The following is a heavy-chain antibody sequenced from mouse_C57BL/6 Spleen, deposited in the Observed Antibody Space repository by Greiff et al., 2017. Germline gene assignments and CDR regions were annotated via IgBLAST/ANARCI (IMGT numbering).Heavy chain of an antibody. Sequence: QVQLQQPGAELVRPGTSVKLSCKASGYTFTSYWMHWVKQRPGQGLEWIGVIDPSDSYTNYNQKFKGKATLTVDTSSSTAYMQLSSLTSEDSAVDCCARWLRPNYWYFDVWGTGTTVTVSS. CDR2: IDPSDSYT. CDR3: ARWLRPNYWYFDV. V-gene: IGHV1-59*01. CDR1: GYTFTSYW. D-gene: IGHD2-2*01. J-gene: IGHJ1*03.